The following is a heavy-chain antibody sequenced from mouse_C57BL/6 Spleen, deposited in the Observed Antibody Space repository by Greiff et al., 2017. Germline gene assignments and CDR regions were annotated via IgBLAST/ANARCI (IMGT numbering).Heavy chain of an antibody. Sequence: QVQLQQPGAELVMPGASVKLSCKASGYTFTSYWMHWVKQRPGQGLEWIGEIDPSDSYTNYNQKFKGKSTLTVDKSSSTAYMQLSSLTSEDSAVYYCARGGLLRPLYAMDYWGQGTSVTVSS. CDR3: ARGGLLRPLYAMDY. CDR1: GYTFTSYW. CDR2: IDPSDSYT. V-gene: IGHV1-69*01. D-gene: IGHD1-2*01. J-gene: IGHJ4*01.